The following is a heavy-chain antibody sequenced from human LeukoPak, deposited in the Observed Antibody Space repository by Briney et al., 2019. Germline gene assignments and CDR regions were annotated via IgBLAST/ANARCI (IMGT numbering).Heavy chain of an antibody. D-gene: IGHD3-3*01. CDR1: GFTFSSYA. CDR3: TTDLDKTNSYYDFWSGYLYYYYGMDV. J-gene: IGHJ6*02. Sequence: GGSLRLSCAASGFTFSSYAMNWVRQAPGKGLEWVGRIKSKTDGGTTDYAAPVKGRFTISRDDSKNTLYLQMNSLKTEDTAVYYCTTDLDKTNSYYDFWSGYLYYYYGMDVWGQGTTVTVSS. CDR2: IKSKTDGGTT. V-gene: IGHV3-15*07.